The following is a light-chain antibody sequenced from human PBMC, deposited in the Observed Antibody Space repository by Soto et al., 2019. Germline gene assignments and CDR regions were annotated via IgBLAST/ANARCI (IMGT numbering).Light chain of an antibody. CDR1: QSISSY. CDR3: QQSYSTWWT. CDR2: AAS. Sequence: DIQMTQSPSSLSASVGDRVTITCRASQSISSYLHWYQQKPGKAPKLLIYAASSLQSGVPSRFSGSGSGTDFTLTISSLQPEDFATYYCQQSYSTWWTFGQGTKVDIK. V-gene: IGKV1-39*01. J-gene: IGKJ1*01.